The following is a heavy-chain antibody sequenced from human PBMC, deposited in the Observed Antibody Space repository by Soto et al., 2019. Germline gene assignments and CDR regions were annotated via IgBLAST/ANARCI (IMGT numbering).Heavy chain of an antibody. J-gene: IGHJ5*02. CDR2: INHSGST. Sequence: SWCRLPPGKRQEWIGEINHSGSTNYNPALKSRVTISVDTSKNQFSLKLSSVTAADTAVYYCARGRRYFDWLLLGQRNTWFPPWGQGTLVIVS. V-gene: IGHV4-34*01. CDR3: ARGRRYFDWLLLGQRNTWFPP. D-gene: IGHD3-9*01.